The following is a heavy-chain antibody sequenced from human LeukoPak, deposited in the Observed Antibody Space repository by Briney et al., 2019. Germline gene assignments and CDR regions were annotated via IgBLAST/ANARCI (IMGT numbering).Heavy chain of an antibody. D-gene: IGHD1-26*01. CDR1: GGSISSYY. CDR2: IYYSGST. J-gene: IGHJ4*02. V-gene: IGHV4-59*01. CDR3: AREGSTGLSFDY. Sequence: PSETLSLTCTVPGGSISSYYWSWIRQPPGKGLEWIGYIYYSGSTNYNPSLKSRVTISVDTSKNQFSLKLSSVTAADTAVYYCAREGSTGLSFDYWGQGTLVTVSS.